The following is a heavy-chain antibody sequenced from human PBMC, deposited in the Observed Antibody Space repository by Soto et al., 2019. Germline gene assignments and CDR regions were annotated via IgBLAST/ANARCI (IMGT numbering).Heavy chain of an antibody. CDR3: ARGVKYGAYSRWFDP. D-gene: IGHD4-17*01. Sequence: QVQLVQSGAEVKKPGASVKGSCKASGYTFTSYDINWVRQATGQGLEYLGWMNPNSGNTGYVQKFQGRVTMTWDSSITTAYMELSSLRSEDTAVYFCARGVKYGAYSRWFDPWGQGTLVTVSS. J-gene: IGHJ5*02. CDR1: GYTFTSYD. CDR2: MNPNSGNT. V-gene: IGHV1-8*01.